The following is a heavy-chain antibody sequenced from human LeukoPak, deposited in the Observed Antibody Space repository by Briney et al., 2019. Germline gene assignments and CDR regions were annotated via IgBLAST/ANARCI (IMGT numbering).Heavy chain of an antibody. CDR2: ISGSGDNM. CDR3: AKVNSGSYYGYNWFDP. V-gene: IGHV3-23*01. Sequence: AGGSLRLSCLASKFTFNNYAMTWVRQAPGKGLEWVSSISGSGDNMDYADSVKGRFTISRDNSKNTLYLQMNSLRAEDTAVYYCAKVNSGSYYGYNWFDPWGQGTLVTVSS. J-gene: IGHJ5*02. D-gene: IGHD1-26*01. CDR1: KFTFNNYA.